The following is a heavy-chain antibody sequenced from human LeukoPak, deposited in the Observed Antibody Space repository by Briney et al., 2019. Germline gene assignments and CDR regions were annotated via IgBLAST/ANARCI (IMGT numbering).Heavy chain of an antibody. CDR2: ISGSGGST. Sequence: GGSLRLSCAASGFTFSSYAMSWVRQAPGKGLEWVSAISGSGGSTYYADSVKGRFTISRDNSKNTLYLQMNSLRAEDTAVYYCAKDSRSGCCSSTSCYSDYWGQGTLVTVSS. CDR1: GFTFSSYA. J-gene: IGHJ4*02. D-gene: IGHD2-2*01. CDR3: AKDSRSGCCSSTSCYSDY. V-gene: IGHV3-23*01.